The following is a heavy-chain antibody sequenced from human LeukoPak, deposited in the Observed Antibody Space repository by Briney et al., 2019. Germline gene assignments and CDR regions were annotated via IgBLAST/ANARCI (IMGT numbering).Heavy chain of an antibody. V-gene: IGHV4-59*01. CDR3: ARDYPMTHAFDI. CDR1: GGSMSDYY. CDR2: IYSTGST. Sequence: WETLSLTCTVSGGSMSDYYWSWIRQPPGKGLEWIGYIYSTGSTNYNPSLKSRVTISVDTSKNQFSLKLSSVTAADTALYYCARDYPMTHAFDIWGQGTLVTVSS. J-gene: IGHJ3*02. D-gene: IGHD3-22*01.